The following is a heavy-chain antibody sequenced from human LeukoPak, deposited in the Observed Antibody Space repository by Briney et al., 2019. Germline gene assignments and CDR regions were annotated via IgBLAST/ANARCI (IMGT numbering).Heavy chain of an antibody. D-gene: IGHD6-19*01. Sequence: GRSLRLSCAASGFTFSSYAMHWVRQAPGKGLEWVAVISYDGSNKYYADSVKGRFTISRDNSKNTLYLQMNSLRAEDTAVYYCARDLLAVAAHYGMDVWGQGTTVTVSS. CDR1: GFTFSSYA. J-gene: IGHJ6*02. V-gene: IGHV3-30-3*01. CDR3: ARDLLAVAAHYGMDV. CDR2: ISYDGSNK.